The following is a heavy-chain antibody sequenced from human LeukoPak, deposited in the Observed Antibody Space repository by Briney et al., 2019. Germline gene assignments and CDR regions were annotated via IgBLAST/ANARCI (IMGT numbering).Heavy chain of an antibody. CDR1: XXXXXXYX. J-gene: IGHJ5*02. CDR3: ATGGVAAMVRGVTINWFDP. V-gene: IGHV3-23*01. CDR2: ISGSGGST. Sequence: GGSXXLXXXXXXXXXXXYXMXWVRXAPGXGLEXVSAISGSGGSTYYADSVKGRFTISRDNSKNTLYLQMNSLRAEDTAVYYCATGGVAAMVRGVTINWFDPWGQGTLVTVSS. D-gene: IGHD3-10*01.